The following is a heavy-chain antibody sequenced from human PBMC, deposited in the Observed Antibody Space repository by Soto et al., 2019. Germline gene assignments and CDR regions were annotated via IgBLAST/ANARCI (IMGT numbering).Heavy chain of an antibody. CDR3: ARGDSTDCSNGVCSFFYNHDMDV. CDR2: INPKSGGT. CDR1: GYSFTDYH. D-gene: IGHD2-8*01. J-gene: IGHJ6*02. Sequence: QVQLVQSGAEVKKPGASVKVSCKASGYSFTDYHIHWVRQAPGQGLEWLGRINPKSGGTSTAQKFQGWVTMTTDTTISTASVELTRLTSDDTAIYYCARGDSTDCSNGVCSFFYNHDMDVWGQGTTVTVSS. V-gene: IGHV1-2*04.